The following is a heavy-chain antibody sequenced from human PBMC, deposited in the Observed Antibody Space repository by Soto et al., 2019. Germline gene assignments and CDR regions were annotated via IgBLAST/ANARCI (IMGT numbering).Heavy chain of an antibody. J-gene: IGHJ4*02. CDR2: INHSGST. Sequence: QVQLQQWGAGLLKPSETLSLTCAVYGGSFSGYYWSWIRQPPGKGLEWIGEINHSGSTNYNPSLKSRVTISVDTSKNQFSLKLSSVTAADTAVYYCARGKSGSYSKRGRYFDYWGQGTLVTVSS. V-gene: IGHV4-34*01. CDR3: ARGKSGSYSKRGRYFDY. D-gene: IGHD3-10*01. CDR1: GGSFSGYY.